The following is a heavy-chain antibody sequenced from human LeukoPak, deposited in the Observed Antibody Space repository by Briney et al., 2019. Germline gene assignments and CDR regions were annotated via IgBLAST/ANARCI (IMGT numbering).Heavy chain of an antibody. D-gene: IGHD3-10*01. J-gene: IGHJ4*02. CDR2: INYSGST. CDR3: ARLNYGIGDY. Sequence: SETLSLTRTVSGGSISSSSYYWGWIRQPPGKGLEWIGSINYSGSTYYHPSLKSRVTISVDTSKNQFSLKLSSVTAADTAVYYCARLNYGIGDYWGQGTLVTGSS. V-gene: IGHV4-39*01. CDR1: GGSISSSSYY.